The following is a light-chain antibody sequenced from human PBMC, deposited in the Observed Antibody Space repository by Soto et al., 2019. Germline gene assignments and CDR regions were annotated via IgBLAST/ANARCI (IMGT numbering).Light chain of an antibody. Sequence: DIQMTQSPSSRSASVGDRVTITCRESQSISSYLNWYQQKPGKAPKLLIYAASSLQSGVPSRFSGSGSGTDFTLTISSLQPEDFATYYCQQSYSTPFTFGPGTKVDIK. J-gene: IGKJ3*01. CDR3: QQSYSTPFT. CDR2: AAS. V-gene: IGKV1-39*01. CDR1: QSISSY.